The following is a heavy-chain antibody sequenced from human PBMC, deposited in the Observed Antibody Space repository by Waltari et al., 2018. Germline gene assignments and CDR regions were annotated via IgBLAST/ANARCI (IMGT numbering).Heavy chain of an antibody. J-gene: IGHJ6*03. CDR1: EFTFRNYS. CDR3: ARLSYFDSSGYPHPTYYYYYMDV. D-gene: IGHD3-22*01. Sequence: SLRLSCAASEFTFRNYSMNWVRQAPGKGLEWVSSISSSRSYIYYADSVKGRFTISRDNAKNSLYLQMNSLRAEDTAVYYCARLSYFDSSGYPHPTYYYYYMDVWGKGTTVTVSS. V-gene: IGHV3-21*01. CDR2: ISSSRSYI.